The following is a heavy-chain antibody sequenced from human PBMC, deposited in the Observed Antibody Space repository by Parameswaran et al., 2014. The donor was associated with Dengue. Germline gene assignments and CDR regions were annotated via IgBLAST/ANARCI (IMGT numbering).Heavy chain of an antibody. D-gene: IGHD3-22*01. CDR2: FNPIGGDT. Sequence: VRQAPGQGLEWMGIFNPIGGDTTYAQKFQGRVTMTSDTSTTTVYMELSRLRSEDTAMYYCARGYYDSSLWGQGTLVTVSS. J-gene: IGHJ4*02. CDR3: ARGYYDSSL. V-gene: IGHV1-46*01.